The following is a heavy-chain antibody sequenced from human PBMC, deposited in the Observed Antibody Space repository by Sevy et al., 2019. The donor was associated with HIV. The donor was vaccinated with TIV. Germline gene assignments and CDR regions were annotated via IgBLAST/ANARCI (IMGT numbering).Heavy chain of an antibody. CDR2: ISAYNGNT. Sequence: ASVKVSCKASGYTFTSYGISWVRQAPGQGLEWMGGISAYNGNTNYAQKLQGRVTMTTDTSTSTAYMELRSLRSDDTAVYYCARQPYDSSGYYKGHDAFDIWGQGTMVTVSS. CDR3: ARQPYDSSGYYKGHDAFDI. J-gene: IGHJ3*02. CDR1: GYTFTSYG. D-gene: IGHD3-22*01. V-gene: IGHV1-18*01.